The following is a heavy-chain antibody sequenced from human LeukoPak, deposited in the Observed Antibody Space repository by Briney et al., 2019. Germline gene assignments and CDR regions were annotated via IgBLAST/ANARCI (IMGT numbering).Heavy chain of an antibody. D-gene: IGHD2-2*01. CDR2: ISWNSGSI. CDR3: ALARYCSSTSCLNCFDP. J-gene: IGHJ5*02. V-gene: IGHV3-9*01. Sequence: GGSLRLSCAASGFTFDDYAMHWVRQAPGKGLEWVSGISWNSGSIGYADSVKGRFTISRDNAKNSLYLQMNSLRAEDTALYYCALARYCSSTSCLNCFDPWGQGTLVTVSS. CDR1: GFTFDDYA.